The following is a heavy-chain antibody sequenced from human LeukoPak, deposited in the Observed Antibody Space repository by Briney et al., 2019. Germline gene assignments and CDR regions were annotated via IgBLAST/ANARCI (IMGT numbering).Heavy chain of an antibody. V-gene: IGHV3-23*01. J-gene: IGHJ4*02. Sequence: PGGSLRLSCAASGFTFSSYAMSWVRQAPGKGLGWVSSIMGGGGSTYYAASVTGRFTISRDNSKNTLYLQMNSLRAEDTAVYYCAKSNRITMIVVVITAFDYWGQGTLVTVSS. CDR3: AKSNRITMIVVVITAFDY. CDR2: IMGGGGST. D-gene: IGHD3-22*01. CDR1: GFTFSSYA.